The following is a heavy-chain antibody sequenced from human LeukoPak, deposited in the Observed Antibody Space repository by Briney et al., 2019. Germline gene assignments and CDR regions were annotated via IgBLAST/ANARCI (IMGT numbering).Heavy chain of an antibody. CDR2: INPNSGGT. J-gene: IGHJ4*02. D-gene: IGHD3-10*01. CDR1: GYTFTGYY. V-gene: IGHV1-2*06. CDR3: ARVYYYGSGSYYNVNPYSFDY. Sequence: ASVKVSCKASGYTFTGYYMHWVRQAPGQGLEWMGRINPNSGGTNYAQKFQGRVTMTRDTYISTAYMELRRLRSDDTAVYYCARVYYYGSGSYYNVNPYSFDYWGQGTLVTVSS.